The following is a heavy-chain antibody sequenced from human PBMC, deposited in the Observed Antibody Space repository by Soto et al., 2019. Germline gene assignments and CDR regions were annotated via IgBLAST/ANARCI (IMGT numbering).Heavy chain of an antibody. CDR3: AKDLGDYVWGSYRVLFDY. CDR1: GFTFSSYA. D-gene: IGHD3-16*02. V-gene: IGHV3-23*01. Sequence: GGSLRLSCAASGFTFSSYAMSWVRQAPGKGLEWVSAISGSGGSTYYADSVKGRFTISRDNSKNTLYLQMNSLRAEDTAVYYCAKDLGDYVWGSYRVLFDYWGQGTLVTVSS. J-gene: IGHJ4*02. CDR2: ISGSGGST.